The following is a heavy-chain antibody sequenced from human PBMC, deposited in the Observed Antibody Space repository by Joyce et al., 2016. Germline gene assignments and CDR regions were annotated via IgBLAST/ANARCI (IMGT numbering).Heavy chain of an antibody. Sequence: ASGLTLSNYGVHWVRQAPGKGLEWVAVISYDGIYKYYADSVKGRFTISRDNSKNTVFLEMNSLRAEDTAVYYCAKIVAATYSSGWFLDYWGQGTLVTVTS. D-gene: IGHD6-25*01. CDR1: GLTLSNYG. V-gene: IGHV3-30*18. J-gene: IGHJ4*02. CDR3: AKIVAATYSSGWFLDY. CDR2: ISYDGIYK.